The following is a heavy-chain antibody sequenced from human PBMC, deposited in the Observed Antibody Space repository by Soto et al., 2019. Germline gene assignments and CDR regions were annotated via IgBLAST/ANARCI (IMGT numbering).Heavy chain of an antibody. CDR2: IYYSGTT. Sequence: SETLSLTCTVSGGSISSRSYYWGWIRQPPGKGLEWIGSIYYSGTTYYNPSLKSRVTISVDTSKNQFSLKLSSVTAADTAVYYCAKGGAYYYDSSGYDRGIDYWGQGTLVTVSS. CDR3: AKGGAYYYDSSGYDRGIDY. V-gene: IGHV4-39*01. D-gene: IGHD3-22*01. J-gene: IGHJ4*02. CDR1: GGSISSRSYY.